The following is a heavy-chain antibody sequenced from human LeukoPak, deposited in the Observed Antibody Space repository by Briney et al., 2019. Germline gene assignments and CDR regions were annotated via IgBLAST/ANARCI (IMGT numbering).Heavy chain of an antibody. Sequence: SETLSLTCSVSGGSINTYYWSWIRQPPGKRLEWIAYFYNSGSTNYNPSLKSRVTISLDTSKNQFSLKLSSVTAEDTAVYYCARQLGEFSPHYYYYMDVWGKGTTVTISS. CDR1: GGSINTYY. V-gene: IGHV4-59*01. CDR2: FYNSGST. D-gene: IGHD3-16*01. J-gene: IGHJ6*03. CDR3: ARQLGEFSPHYYYYMDV.